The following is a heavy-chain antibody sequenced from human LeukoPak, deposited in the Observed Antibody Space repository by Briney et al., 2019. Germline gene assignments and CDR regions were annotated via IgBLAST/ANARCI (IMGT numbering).Heavy chain of an antibody. Sequence: SETLSLTCTVSGYSIGSGYYWGWIRPPPGKGLEWIGSIYHSGSTYYNPSLKSRVTISVDTSKNQFSLKLSSVTAADTAVYYCARVGQDFWSGYQTDFDYWGQGTLVTVSS. CDR1: GYSIGSGYY. V-gene: IGHV4-38-2*02. CDR3: ARVGQDFWSGYQTDFDY. CDR2: IYHSGST. D-gene: IGHD3-3*01. J-gene: IGHJ4*02.